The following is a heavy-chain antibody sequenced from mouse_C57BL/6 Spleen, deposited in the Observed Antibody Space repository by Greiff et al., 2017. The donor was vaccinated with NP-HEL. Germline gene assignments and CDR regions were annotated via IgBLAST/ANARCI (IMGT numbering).Heavy chain of an antibody. D-gene: IGHD4-1*01. CDR2: INPSTGGT. J-gene: IGHJ2*01. Sequence: EVQLQQSGPELVKPGASVKISCKASGYSFTGYYMNWVKQSPEKSLERLGEINPSTGGTTYNQRFKAKATLTVDKSSSTAYMQLKSLTSEDSAVYYCARRRILGPYYFDYWGQGTTLTVSS. CDR1: GYSFTGYY. V-gene: IGHV1-42*01. CDR3: ARRRILGPYYFDY.